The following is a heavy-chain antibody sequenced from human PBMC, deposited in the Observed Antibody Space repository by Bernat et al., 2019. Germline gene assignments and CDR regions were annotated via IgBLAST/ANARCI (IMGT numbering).Heavy chain of an antibody. D-gene: IGHD3-10*01. J-gene: IGHJ4*01. Sequence: EVQLVESGGGLVQPGRSLRLSCAASGFTFDDYAMHWVRQAPGKGLEWVSGISWNSGSIGYVDSVKGRFTISRDNAKNSLYLQMNSLRAEDTALYYCARSVVRWFGDAGYFDYWGQGTLVTVSS. CDR1: GFTFDDYA. CDR3: ARSVVRWFGDAGYFDY. CDR2: ISWNSGSI. V-gene: IGHV3-9*01.